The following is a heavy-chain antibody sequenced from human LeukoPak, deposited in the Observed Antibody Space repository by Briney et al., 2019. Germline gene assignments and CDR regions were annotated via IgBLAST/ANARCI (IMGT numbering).Heavy chain of an antibody. D-gene: IGHD3-16*01. V-gene: IGHV3-7*03. J-gene: IGHJ6*02. Sequence: GGSLRLSCAASGFTFINYWMSWVRQAPGEGLEWVANMKQDGSVKYYVDSMKGRFTISRDNAKNSLYLQMSNLRAEDTAVYFCARGGGLDVWGQGATVTVSS. CDR3: ARGGGLDV. CDR2: MKQDGSVK. CDR1: GFTFINYW.